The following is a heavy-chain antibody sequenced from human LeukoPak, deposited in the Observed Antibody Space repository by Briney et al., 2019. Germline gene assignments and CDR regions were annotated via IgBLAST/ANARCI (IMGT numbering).Heavy chain of an antibody. CDR1: GYTFTDYN. CDR2: INPNTGDT. CDR3: AWVWRTEISGLYWFDP. V-gene: IGHV1-2*02. D-gene: IGHD3-16*01. J-gene: IGHJ5*02. Sequence: GSLRLSCTASGYTFTDYNVFWVRQAPGQGLEWMGCINPNTGDTNSAQSFQGRFTITRDNSIGTAYMELNRRRYDDAAVYYCAWVWRTEISGLYWFDPWGPGTLVTVSS.